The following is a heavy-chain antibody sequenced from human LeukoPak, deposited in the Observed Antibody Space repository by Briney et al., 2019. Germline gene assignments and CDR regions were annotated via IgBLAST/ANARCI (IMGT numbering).Heavy chain of an antibody. V-gene: IGHV3-9*01. D-gene: IGHD6-13*01. J-gene: IGHJ4*02. CDR1: GFTFDDYA. CDR3: AKDFIAAADGGSNY. Sequence: PGGSLRLSCATSGFTFDDYAMHWVRQAPGKGLVWVSGISWNSNTIVYADSVKGRFSISRDNSKNTLYLQMNSLRAEDTAVYYCAKDFIAAADGGSNYWGQGTLVTVSS. CDR2: ISWNSNTI.